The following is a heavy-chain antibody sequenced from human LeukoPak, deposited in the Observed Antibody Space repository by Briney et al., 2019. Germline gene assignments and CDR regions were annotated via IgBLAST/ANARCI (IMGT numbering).Heavy chain of an antibody. D-gene: IGHD3/OR15-3a*01. V-gene: IGHV3-48*03. J-gene: IGHJ4*02. Sequence: PGGSLRLSCEASGFNFISYDMNWVRQAPGKGLEWISYISTSGNSIFYADSVKGRFTISRDSAKNSLYLQMNSLRAEDTAVYFCASPSWTAGFDYWGQGSLVTVSS. CDR3: ASPSWTAGFDY. CDR1: GFNFISYD. CDR2: ISTSGNSI.